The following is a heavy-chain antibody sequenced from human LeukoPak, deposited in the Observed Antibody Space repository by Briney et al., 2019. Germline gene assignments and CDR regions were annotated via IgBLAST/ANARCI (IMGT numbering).Heavy chain of an antibody. Sequence: GESLKISCKGSGYSFTSYWIGWVRQMPGKGLEWMGIIYPGDSDTRYSPSFQGQVTISADKSTSTAYLQWSSLKASDTAMYYCARAHSSGWYVRWFDPWGQGTLVTVSS. D-gene: IGHD6-19*01. V-gene: IGHV5-51*01. CDR1: GYSFTSYW. CDR3: ARAHSSGWYVRWFDP. CDR2: IYPGDSDT. J-gene: IGHJ5*02.